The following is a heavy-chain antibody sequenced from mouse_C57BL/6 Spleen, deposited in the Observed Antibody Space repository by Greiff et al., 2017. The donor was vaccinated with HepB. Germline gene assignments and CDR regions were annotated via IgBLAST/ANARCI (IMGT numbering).Heavy chain of an antibody. CDR2: IRSKSNNYAT. J-gene: IGHJ4*01. D-gene: IGHD3-3*01. CDR3: VRQRDHYAMDY. Sequence: EVKLMESGGGLVQPKGSLKLSCAASGFSFNTYAMNWVRQAPGKGLEWVARIRSKSNNYATYYADSVKDRFTISRDDSESMLYLQMNNLKTEDTAMYYCVRQRDHYAMDYWGQGTSVTVSS. CDR1: GFSFNTYA. V-gene: IGHV10-1*01.